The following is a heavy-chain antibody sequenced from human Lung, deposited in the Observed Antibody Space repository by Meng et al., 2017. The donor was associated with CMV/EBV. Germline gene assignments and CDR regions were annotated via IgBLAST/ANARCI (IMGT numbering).Heavy chain of an antibody. V-gene: IGHV3-30-3*01. J-gene: IGHJ5*02. Sequence: GQLVGSGGGVVQPGRSLRLSCADSGFTFSSYAMHWVRQAPGKGLEWVAVISYDGSNKYYADSVKGRFTISRDNSKNTLYLQMNSLRAEDTAVYYCARDDSSSWGQGTLVTVSS. CDR3: ARDDSSS. CDR2: ISYDGSNK. D-gene: IGHD3-22*01. CDR1: GFTFSSYA.